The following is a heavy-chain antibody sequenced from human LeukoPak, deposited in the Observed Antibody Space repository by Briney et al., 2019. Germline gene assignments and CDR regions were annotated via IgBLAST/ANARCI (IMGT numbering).Heavy chain of an antibody. CDR2: INHSGST. D-gene: IGHD3-10*01. J-gene: IGHJ6*04. CDR3: ARARSGYYYYYYGMDV. Sequence: SETLSLTCAVYGGSFSGYYWSWIRQPPGKGLEWIGEINHSGSTNYNPSLKSRVTISVDTSKNQFSLKLRSVTAADTAVYYCARARSGYYYYYYGMDVWGKGTTVTVSS. V-gene: IGHV4-34*01. CDR1: GGSFSGYY.